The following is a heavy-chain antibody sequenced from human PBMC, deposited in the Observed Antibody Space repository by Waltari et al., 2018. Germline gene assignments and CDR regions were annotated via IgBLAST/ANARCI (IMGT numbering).Heavy chain of an antibody. CDR2: IIPIFGTA. D-gene: IGHD1-26*01. CDR3: ARGSRSGSYTGWFDP. J-gene: IGHJ5*02. V-gene: IGHV1-69*06. Sequence: ISWVRQAPGQGLEWMGGIIPIFGTANYAQKFQGRVTITADKSTSTAYMELSSLRSEDTAVYYCARGSRSGSYTGWFDPWGQGTLVTVSS.